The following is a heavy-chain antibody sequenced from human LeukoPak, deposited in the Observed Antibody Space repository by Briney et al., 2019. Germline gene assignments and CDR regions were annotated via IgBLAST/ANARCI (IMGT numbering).Heavy chain of an antibody. CDR2: INHSGST. V-gene: IGHV4-34*01. J-gene: IGHJ5*02. CDR3: ARSKWELLVNWFDP. CDR1: GGSFSGYY. Sequence: SETLSLTCAVYGGSFSGYYWSWIRQPPGKGLEWIGEINHSGSTNYNPSLKSRVTISVDTSKNQFSLKLSSVTAADTAVYYCARSKWELLVNWFDPWGQGTLVTVSS. D-gene: IGHD1-26*01.